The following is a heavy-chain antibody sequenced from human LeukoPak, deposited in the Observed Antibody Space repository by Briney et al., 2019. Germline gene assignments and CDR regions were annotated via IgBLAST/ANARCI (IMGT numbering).Heavy chain of an antibody. Sequence: GGSRRLSWAASGFTFRSYAMHWVRQPPGKGLEWVAVISYDGGKEYYADSVKCRFTISRDNSKNTLYLQMSSLRAEDTAVYYCARASDYYHRDGHKYWGQGTLVTVSS. CDR2: ISYDGGKE. J-gene: IGHJ4*02. CDR1: GFTFRSYA. D-gene: IGHD3-22*01. V-gene: IGHV3-30*15. CDR3: ARASDYYHRDGHKY.